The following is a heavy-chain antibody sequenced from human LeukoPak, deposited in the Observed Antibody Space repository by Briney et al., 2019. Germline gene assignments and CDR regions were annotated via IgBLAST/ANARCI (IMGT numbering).Heavy chain of an antibody. D-gene: IGHD2-21*02. CDR3: ARGGFYCGGDCYVDY. V-gene: IGHV4-34*01. Sequence: SETLSLTCAVYGGSFSPYYWRWIRQPPGKGLEWIGEINHSGSTNYNPSLKSRVTISVDTSKNQFSLKLSSVTAADTAVYYCARGGFYCGGDCYVDYWGQGTLVTVSS. CDR2: INHSGST. J-gene: IGHJ4*02. CDR1: GGSFSPYY.